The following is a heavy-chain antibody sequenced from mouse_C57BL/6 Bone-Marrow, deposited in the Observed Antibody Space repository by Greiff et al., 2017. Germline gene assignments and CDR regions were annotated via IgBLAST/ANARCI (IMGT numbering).Heavy chain of an antibody. Sequence: DVKLVESGGDLVKPGGSLKLSCAASGFTFSSYGMSWVRQTPDKRLEWVATISSGGSYTYYPDSVKGRFTISRDNAKNTLYLQMSSLKSEDTAMYYCARHRSTTVVQPQYAMDYWGQGTSVTVSS. CDR2: ISSGGSYT. D-gene: IGHD1-1*01. J-gene: IGHJ4*01. CDR3: ARHRSTTVVQPQYAMDY. V-gene: IGHV5-6*02. CDR1: GFTFSSYG.